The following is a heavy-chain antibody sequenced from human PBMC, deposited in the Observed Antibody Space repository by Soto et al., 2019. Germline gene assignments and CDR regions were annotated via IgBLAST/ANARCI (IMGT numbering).Heavy chain of an antibody. D-gene: IGHD6-19*01. V-gene: IGHV3-23*01. J-gene: IGHJ6*02. CDR2: ISGSGGST. Sequence: PGGSLRLSCAASGFTFSSYDMSWVRQAPGKGLEWVSAISGSGGSTYYADSLKGRFTISRDNSKNTLYLQMSSLRAEDTAVYYCVKDGSSGWPYFYDMDVWGQGTTVTVSS. CDR1: GFTFSSYD. CDR3: VKDGSSGWPYFYDMDV.